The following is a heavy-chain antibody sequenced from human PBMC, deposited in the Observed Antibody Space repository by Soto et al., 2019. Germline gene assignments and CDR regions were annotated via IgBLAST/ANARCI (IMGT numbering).Heavy chain of an antibody. J-gene: IGHJ3*02. CDR3: AKGLLAIVGTTLPRDAFNI. D-gene: IGHD1-26*01. CDR2: ANGDESYT. CDR1: GFSFSSYW. Sequence: GGSLRLSCAASGFSFSSYWMHWVRQAPGKGLMWVACANGDESYTSYADSVKGRFTISRDTSKNAVYLEMNSLRPEDTAVYYCAKGLLAIVGTTLPRDAFNIWGQGTMVTVSS. V-gene: IGHV3-74*01.